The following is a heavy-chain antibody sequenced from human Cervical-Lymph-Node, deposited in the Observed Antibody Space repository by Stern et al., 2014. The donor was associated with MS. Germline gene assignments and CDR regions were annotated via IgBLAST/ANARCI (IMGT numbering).Heavy chain of an antibody. CDR2: IYHSVST. Sequence: QLQLQESGPGLVKPSATLSLTCAVSGDSLSSINWRSWVRQPPGKGLEWIGEIYHSVSTTYNPSLKSRVTISVDKSKNQFSLKLSSVTAADTAVYYGAREGYSSSYDAFDIWGQGTMVTVSS. V-gene: IGHV4-4*02. J-gene: IGHJ3*02. D-gene: IGHD6-19*01. CDR3: AREGYSSSYDAFDI. CDR1: GDSLSSINW.